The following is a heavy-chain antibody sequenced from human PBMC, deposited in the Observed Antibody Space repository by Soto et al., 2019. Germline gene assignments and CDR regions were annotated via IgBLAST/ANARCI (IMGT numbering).Heavy chain of an antibody. CDR3: AATVFGEYSHYALDV. V-gene: IGHV4-30-2*01. Sequence: SETLSLTCAVSGDSITSVGYSRSWIRQPPGKALERIGYIYHTGTTYYTAALKSRVTISLDRSKNRISLSLNSVTAADTAVYYCAATVFGEYSHYALDVWGQGTTVT. CDR1: GDSITSVGYS. J-gene: IGHJ6*02. D-gene: IGHD3-3*01. CDR2: IYHTGTT.